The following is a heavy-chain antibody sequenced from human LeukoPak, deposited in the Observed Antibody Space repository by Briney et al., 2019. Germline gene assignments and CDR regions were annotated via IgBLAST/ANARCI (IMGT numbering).Heavy chain of an antibody. CDR1: GFTFSSYA. D-gene: IGHD3-10*01. J-gene: IGHJ4*02. V-gene: IGHV3-23*01. CDR3: ARDQRYYGSGSIPG. Sequence: GGSLRLSCAASGFTFSSYAMSWVRQAPGKGLERVSAISGSGGSTYYADSVKGRFNISRENSKNTLYLQMNSLRAEDTAVYYCARDQRYYGSGSIPGWGQGTLVSVS. CDR2: ISGSGGST.